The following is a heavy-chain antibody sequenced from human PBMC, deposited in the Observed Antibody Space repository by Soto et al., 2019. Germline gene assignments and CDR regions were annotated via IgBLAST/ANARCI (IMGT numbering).Heavy chain of an antibody. CDR3: ASLVSTMVRGASHIPLYYYYGMDV. CDR2: INHSGST. J-gene: IGHJ6*02. CDR1: GGSFSGYY. Sequence: QVQLQQWGAGLLKPSETLSLTCAVYGGSFSGYYWSWIRQPPGKGLECIGEINHSGSTNYNPSLKSRVTISVDTSKNQFSLKLSSVTAADTAVYYCASLVSTMVRGASHIPLYYYYGMDVWGQGTTVTVSS. D-gene: IGHD3-10*01. V-gene: IGHV4-34*01.